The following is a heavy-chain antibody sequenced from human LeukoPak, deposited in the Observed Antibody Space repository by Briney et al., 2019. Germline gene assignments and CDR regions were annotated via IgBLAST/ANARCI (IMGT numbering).Heavy chain of an antibody. V-gene: IGHV3-66*01. CDR1: GFTVSSNY. D-gene: IGHD2-2*01. J-gene: IGHJ5*02. CDR2: IYSGGST. Sequence: GGSLRLSCAASGFTVSSNYMSWVRQAPGKGLEWVSVIYSGGSTYYADSVKGRFTFSRDNAKNSLYLQMNSLRAEDTAVYYCARSSTSSSNWFDPWGQGTLVTVSS. CDR3: ARSSTSSSNWFDP.